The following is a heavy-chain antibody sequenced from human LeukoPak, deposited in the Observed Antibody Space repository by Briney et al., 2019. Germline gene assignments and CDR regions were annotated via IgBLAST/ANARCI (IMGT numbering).Heavy chain of an antibody. Sequence: SETLSLTCTVSGDSVSSSNYYWGWIRQPPGKGLGWIGSIYYSGSTYYNPSLKSRVTISVDTSKTQFSLKLISVTAADTAVYYCAREALAGWFDPWGQGTLVTVSS. CDR3: AREALAGWFDP. J-gene: IGHJ5*02. D-gene: IGHD6-19*01. CDR1: GDSVSSSNYY. V-gene: IGHV4-39*02. CDR2: IYYSGST.